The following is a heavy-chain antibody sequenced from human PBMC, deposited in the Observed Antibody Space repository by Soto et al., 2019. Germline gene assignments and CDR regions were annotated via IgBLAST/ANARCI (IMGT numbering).Heavy chain of an antibody. Sequence: SETLSLTCTVSGGSISSSSYYWGWIRQPPGKGLEWIGSIYYSGSTYYNPSLKSRVTISVDTSKNQFSLKLSSVTAADTAVYYCATVPYNYYYYYMDVWGKGTTVTVSS. D-gene: IGHD1-20*01. J-gene: IGHJ6*03. CDR2: IYYSGST. V-gene: IGHV4-39*01. CDR3: ATVPYNYYYYYMDV. CDR1: GGSISSSSYY.